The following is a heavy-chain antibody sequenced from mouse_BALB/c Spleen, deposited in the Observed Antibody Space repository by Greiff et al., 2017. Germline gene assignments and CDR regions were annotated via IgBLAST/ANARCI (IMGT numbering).Heavy chain of an antibody. Sequence: LQQPGSELVRPGASVKLSCKASGYTFTSYWMHWVKQRHGQGLEWIGNIYPGSGSTNYDEKFKSKGTLTVDTSSSTAYMHLSSLTSEDSAVYYCTRDGNYGYFDVWGAGTTVTVSS. V-gene: IGHV1S22*01. J-gene: IGHJ1*01. D-gene: IGHD2-1*01. CDR3: TRDGNYGYFDV. CDR2: IYPGSGST. CDR1: GYTFTSYW.